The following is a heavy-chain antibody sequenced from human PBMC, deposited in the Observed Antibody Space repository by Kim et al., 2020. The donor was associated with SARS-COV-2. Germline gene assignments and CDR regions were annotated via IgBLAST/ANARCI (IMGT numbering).Heavy chain of an antibody. CDR2: IWYDGSNK. CDR1: GFTFSSYA. J-gene: IGHJ6*02. Sequence: GGSLRLSCAASGFTFSSYAMHWVRQAPGKGLEWVAVIWYDGSNKYYADSVKGRFTISRDNSKNTLYLQMNSLRAEDTAVYYCAKDSTYLYDSSGYYYPIYYYERMEVWGQGTTVTVSS. D-gene: IGHD3-22*01. V-gene: IGHV3-33*06. CDR3: AKDSTYLYDSSGYYYPIYYYERMEV.